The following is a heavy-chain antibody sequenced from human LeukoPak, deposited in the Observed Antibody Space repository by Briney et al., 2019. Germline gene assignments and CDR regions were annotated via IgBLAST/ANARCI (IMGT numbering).Heavy chain of an antibody. CDR2: IYISGTT. Sequence: SETLSLTCTVSGGSISSYYWSWIRQPPGKGLEWIGRIYISGTTNYNSSLKSRITMSLDTSKNQLSLKLNSVTAADTAVYYCARDEAGSGYIDYWGQGTLVTVSS. CDR1: GGSISSYY. CDR3: ARDEAGSGYIDY. D-gene: IGHD3-22*01. J-gene: IGHJ4*01. V-gene: IGHV4-4*07.